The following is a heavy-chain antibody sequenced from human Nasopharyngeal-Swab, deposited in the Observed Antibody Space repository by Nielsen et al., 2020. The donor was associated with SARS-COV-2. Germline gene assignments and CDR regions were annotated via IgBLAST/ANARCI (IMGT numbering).Heavy chain of an antibody. CDR3: LRGDSRDV. J-gene: IGHJ3*01. CDR1: GFTFSSYT. CDR2: TNAAGTYA. D-gene: IGHD3-22*01. V-gene: IGHV3-21*01. Sequence: GESLKFSCAASGFTFSSYTMNWVRQAPGKGLVWVASTNAAGTYAHYADSVKGRFTISRENAKNSLYLQMNSLGAEDTAVYYCLRGDSRDVWGQGTMVTVSS.